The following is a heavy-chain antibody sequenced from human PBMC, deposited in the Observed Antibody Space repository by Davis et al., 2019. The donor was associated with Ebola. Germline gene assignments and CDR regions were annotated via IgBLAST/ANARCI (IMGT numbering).Heavy chain of an antibody. CDR1: GGTSSSFA. J-gene: IGHJ4*02. Sequence: SVKVSCKVSGGTSSSFAINWVRQAPGQGFEWMGGIIPMFGVPTYAQEFQGRVAISADESTNTVYMKLSSLTSKDKAVYYCAGRSGDWGQGTLVTVSS. V-gene: IGHV1-69*13. CDR3: AGRSGD. CDR2: IIPMFGVP.